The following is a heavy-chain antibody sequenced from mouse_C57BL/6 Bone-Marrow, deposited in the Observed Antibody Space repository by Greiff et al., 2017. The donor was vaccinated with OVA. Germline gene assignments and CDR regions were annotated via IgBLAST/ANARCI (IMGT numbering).Heavy chain of an antibody. CDR1: GYTFTSYG. J-gene: IGHJ4*01. CDR3: ARGGLLRYYAMDY. CDR2: IYPRSGNT. D-gene: IGHD1-1*01. V-gene: IGHV1-81*01. Sequence: QVQLQQSGAELARPGASVKLSCKASGYTFTSYGLSWVKQRTGQGLEWIGEIYPRSGNTYYNEKFKGKATLTADKSSSTAYMELRSLTSEDSAVYFCARGGLLRYYAMDYWGQGTSVTVSS.